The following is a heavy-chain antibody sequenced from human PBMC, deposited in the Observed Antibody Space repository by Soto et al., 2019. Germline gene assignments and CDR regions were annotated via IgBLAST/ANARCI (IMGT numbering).Heavy chain of an antibody. V-gene: IGHV3-53*01. CDR2: IYSGGST. J-gene: IGHJ4*02. CDR1: GFTVSSNY. D-gene: IGHD3-3*01. CDR3: ARVRFWSGYWYFDY. Sequence: GGSLRLSCAASGFTVSSNYMSWVRQAPGKGLEWVSVIYSGGSTYYADSVKGRFTISRDNSKNTRYLQMNSLRAEDTAVDYCARVRFWSGYWYFDYWGQGTLVTVSS.